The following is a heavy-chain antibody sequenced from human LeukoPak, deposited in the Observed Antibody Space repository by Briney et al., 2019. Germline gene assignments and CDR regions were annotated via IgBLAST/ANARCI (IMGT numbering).Heavy chain of an antibody. CDR1: GFSFSSYI. CDR2: ISSSSNYI. V-gene: IGHV3-21*01. J-gene: IGHJ4*02. Sequence: GGSLRRSCAASGFSFSSYIMNWGRQAPGKGLEWGSSISSSSNYIYYAGSVKGRFTTSRDNAKTSLYLRMSSLRAEDTAVYYCAISSGGSCYQWGQGTLVTVSS. D-gene: IGHD2-15*01. CDR3: AISSGGSCYQ.